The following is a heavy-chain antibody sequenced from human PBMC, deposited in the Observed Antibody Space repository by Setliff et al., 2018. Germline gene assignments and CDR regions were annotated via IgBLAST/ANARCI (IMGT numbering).Heavy chain of an antibody. V-gene: IGHV3-7*01. Sequence: GGSLRLSCAASGFTFSSYWMSWVRQAPGKGLEWVANIKQDGSEKYYVDSVKGRFTISRDNAKNSLYLQMNSLRAEDTAVYYCARCRNREINDAFDIWGQGTMVT. D-gene: IGHD1-1*01. J-gene: IGHJ3*02. CDR3: ARCRNREINDAFDI. CDR1: GFTFSSYW. CDR2: IKQDGSEK.